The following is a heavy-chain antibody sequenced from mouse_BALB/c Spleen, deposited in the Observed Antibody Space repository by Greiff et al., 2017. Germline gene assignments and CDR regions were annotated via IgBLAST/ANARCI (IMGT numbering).Heavy chain of an antibody. Sequence: EVHLVESGGGLVKPGGSLKLSCAASGFTFSSYTMSWVRQTPEKRLEWVATISSGGSYTYYPDSVKGRFTISRDNAKNTLYLQMSSLKSEDTAMYYCTREGNYRYDEDYAMDYWGQGTSVTVSS. D-gene: IGHD2-14*01. J-gene: IGHJ4*01. CDR3: TREGNYRYDEDYAMDY. V-gene: IGHV5-6-4*01. CDR2: ISSGGSYT. CDR1: GFTFSSYT.